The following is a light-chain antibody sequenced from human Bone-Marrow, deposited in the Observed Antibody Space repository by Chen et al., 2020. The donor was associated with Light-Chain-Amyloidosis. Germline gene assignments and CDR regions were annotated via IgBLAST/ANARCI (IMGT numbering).Light chain of an antibody. Sequence: HSALTQPASVSGSPGQSITISCTGTSSDVGGDNHVSWYQQHPDKAPKLMIYEVTNRPSWVPDHFSGSKSDNTASLTISGLQTEDEADYFCSSYTITNTLVFGSGTRVTVL. CDR1: SSDVGGDNH. V-gene: IGLV2-14*01. CDR3: SSYTITNTLV. CDR2: EVT. J-gene: IGLJ1*01.